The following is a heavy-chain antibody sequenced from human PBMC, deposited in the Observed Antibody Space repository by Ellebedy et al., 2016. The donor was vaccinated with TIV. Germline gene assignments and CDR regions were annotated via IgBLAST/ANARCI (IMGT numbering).Heavy chain of an antibody. J-gene: IGHJ4*02. CDR1: GFTFNSCA. CDR2: ISSTGSRT. CDR3: AKGRGGGSDTSAPRYYFDY. D-gene: IGHD3-22*01. Sequence: GESLKISCAASGFTFNSCAMSWVRQAPGKGLEWVSTISSTGSRTYYADSVEGRFIISRDNSKKTLYLQMNSLRAEDTAVYYCAKGRGGGSDTSAPRYYFDYWGLGTLVTVSS. V-gene: IGHV3-23*01.